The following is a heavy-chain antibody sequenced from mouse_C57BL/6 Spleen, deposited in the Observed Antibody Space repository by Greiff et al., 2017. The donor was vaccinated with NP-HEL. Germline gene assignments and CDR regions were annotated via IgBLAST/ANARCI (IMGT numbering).Heavy chain of an antibody. Sequence: VKLMESGPELVKPGASVKISCKASGYAFSSSWMNWVKQRPGKGLEWIGRIYPGDGDTNYNGKFKGKATLTADKSSSTAYMQLSSLTSEDSAVYFCAGSPLYDYDVGGYAMDYWGQGTSVTVSS. CDR1: GYAFSSSW. CDR2: IYPGDGDT. V-gene: IGHV1-82*01. J-gene: IGHJ4*01. D-gene: IGHD2-4*01. CDR3: AGSPLYDYDVGGYAMDY.